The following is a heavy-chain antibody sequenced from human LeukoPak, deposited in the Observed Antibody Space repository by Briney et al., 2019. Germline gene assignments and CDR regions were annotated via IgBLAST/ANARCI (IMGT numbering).Heavy chain of an antibody. CDR1: GYTFTSYY. V-gene: IGHV1-24*01. Sequence: WASVKVSCKASGYTFTSYYMHWVRQAPGKGLEWMGGFDPEDGETIYAQKFQGRVTVTEDTSTDTAYMELSSLRSEDTAVYYCATVGPPADYYDSSGYYPYWGQGTLVTVSS. D-gene: IGHD3-22*01. CDR3: ATVGPPADYYDSSGYYPY. CDR2: FDPEDGET. J-gene: IGHJ4*02.